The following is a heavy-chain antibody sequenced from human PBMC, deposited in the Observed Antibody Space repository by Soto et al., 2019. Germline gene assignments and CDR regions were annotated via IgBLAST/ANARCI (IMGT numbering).Heavy chain of an antibody. J-gene: IGHJ5*02. CDR2: ISAYNGNT. CDR3: ARCDIAAGTTPSWWFDP. V-gene: IGHV1-18*04. CDR1: GYNFMGLY. D-gene: IGHD6-13*01. Sequence: ASVKVSCKASGYNFMGLYIHWVRQAPGQGLEWMGWISAYNGNTNYAQKLQGRVTMTTDTSTSTAYMELRSLRSDDTAVYYCARCDIAAGTTPSWWFDPWGQGTLVTVSS.